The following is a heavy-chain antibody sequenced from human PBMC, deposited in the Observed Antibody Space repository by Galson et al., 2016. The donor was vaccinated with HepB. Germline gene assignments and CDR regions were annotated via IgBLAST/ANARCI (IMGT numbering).Heavy chain of an antibody. D-gene: IGHD1-7*01. J-gene: IGHJ4*02. CDR3: SKDLLNWNYAGCFDY. CDR2: IGGSGSTT. V-gene: IGHV3-23*01. CDR1: GFSFSGYA. Sequence: SLRLSCAGSGFSFSGYAMSWVRQAPGEGLEWVSGIGGSGSTTYYADSVKGRFTISRDNSKNTLYLQMNSLRAEDTAVYYCSKDLLNWNYAGCFDYWGQGTLVTVSS.